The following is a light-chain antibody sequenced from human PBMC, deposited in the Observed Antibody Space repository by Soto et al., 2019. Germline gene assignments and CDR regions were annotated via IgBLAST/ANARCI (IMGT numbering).Light chain of an antibody. CDR1: SSDVGGYNY. V-gene: IGLV2-8*01. J-gene: IGLJ3*02. CDR2: EVT. Sequence: QSALTQPPSASGSPGQSVTITCTGTSSDVGGYNYVSWYQQHPGKAPKLIIYEVTKRPSGVPNRFSGSKSDNTASLTVSGLQAEDEADFSCSSYAGSNNLVFGGGTKLTVL. CDR3: SSYAGSNNLV.